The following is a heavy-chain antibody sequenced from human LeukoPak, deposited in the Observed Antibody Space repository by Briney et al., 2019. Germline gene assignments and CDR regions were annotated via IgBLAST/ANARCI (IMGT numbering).Heavy chain of an antibody. V-gene: IGHV1-2*02. Sequence: ASVKLSCKASGYRFTENYVHWLRQAPGQGPEWMGCINCNSGGTYYAQKFQGRVTLTRDTSISTTYLTLTDLTSDDTAVYYCARGGGHYNNAYGIPWGQGTLATVSP. CDR1: GYRFTENY. CDR3: ARGGGHYNNAYGIP. J-gene: IGHJ4*02. CDR2: INCNSGGT. D-gene: IGHD4-17*01.